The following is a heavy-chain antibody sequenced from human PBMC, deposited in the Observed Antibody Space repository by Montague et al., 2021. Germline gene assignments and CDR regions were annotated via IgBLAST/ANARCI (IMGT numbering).Heavy chain of an antibody. Sequence: SETLSLTCTVSGGSIRSSIYYWGWIRQPPGKGLEWIGSIYYSGSTYYNTSLRSRVTMSVDTSKNQFSLNLRSVTAADTAVYYCAAYYIGDDGRGAWGQGTLVTVSS. J-gene: IGHJ5*02. CDR2: IYYSGST. D-gene: IGHD2-21*01. CDR3: AAYYIGDDGRGA. CDR1: GGSIRSSIYY. V-gene: IGHV4-39*01.